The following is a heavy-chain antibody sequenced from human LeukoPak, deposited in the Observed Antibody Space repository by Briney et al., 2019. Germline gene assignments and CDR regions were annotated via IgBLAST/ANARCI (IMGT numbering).Heavy chain of an antibody. D-gene: IGHD4-17*01. CDR1: GFTFSSYE. V-gene: IGHV3-48*03. CDR3: ARGRDYGDYAFDY. CDR2: ISSSGNVI. Sequence: GGSLRLSCAASGFTFSSYETNWVRQAPGKGLEWVSYISSSGNVIYYADSVKGRFIISRDNAKNSLYLQVNSLRAEDTAVYYCARGRDYGDYAFDYWGQGTLVTVSS. J-gene: IGHJ4*02.